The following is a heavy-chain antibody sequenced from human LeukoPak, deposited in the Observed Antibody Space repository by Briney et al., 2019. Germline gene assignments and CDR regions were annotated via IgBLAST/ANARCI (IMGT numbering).Heavy chain of an antibody. J-gene: IGHJ4*02. Sequence: GGSLRLSCAASGFTFSGYWMHWVRQAPGKGLVWVSRINFDGGSTTYADSVKGRFTVSRDNAKSTQYLQMNSLRAEDTAVYYCVRDPVLDEHNGKSPYWGQGTLVTVSS. CDR1: GFTFSGYW. D-gene: IGHD2-8*01. CDR2: INFDGGST. V-gene: IGHV3-74*01. CDR3: VRDPVLDEHNGKSPY.